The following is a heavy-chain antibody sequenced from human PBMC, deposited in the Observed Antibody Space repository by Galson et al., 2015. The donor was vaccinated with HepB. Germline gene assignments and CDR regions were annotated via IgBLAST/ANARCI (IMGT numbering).Heavy chain of an antibody. V-gene: IGHV4-34*01. J-gene: IGHJ3*02. D-gene: IGHD3-16*01. Sequence: TLSLTCAVYGGSFSGYYWTWIRQPPGKGLEWIGEINHSGSTNYNPSLKSRVTISVDTSKNQFSLKLSSVTVADTAVYYCAREDAGADLREVAFDIWGQGTMVTVSS. CDR3: AREDAGADLREVAFDI. CDR1: GGSFSGYY. CDR2: INHSGST.